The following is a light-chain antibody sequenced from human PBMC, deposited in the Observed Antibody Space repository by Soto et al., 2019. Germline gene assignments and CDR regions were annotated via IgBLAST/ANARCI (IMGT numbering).Light chain of an antibody. CDR1: QSISSW. Sequence: DIQMTQSPSTLSASVGDRVTITCRASQSISSWLAWYQQKPGKAPKLLIYDASSLESGVPSRFSGSGSGTEFTLTISNLQPDDFATYYCQQYNSYSITFGQGTRLEIK. CDR3: QQYNSYSIT. V-gene: IGKV1-5*01. J-gene: IGKJ5*01. CDR2: DAS.